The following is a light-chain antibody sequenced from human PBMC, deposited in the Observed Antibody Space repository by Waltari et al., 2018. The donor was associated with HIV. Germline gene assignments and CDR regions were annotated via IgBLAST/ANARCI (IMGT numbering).Light chain of an antibody. J-gene: IGLJ2*01. CDR2: EVS. CDR1: SNDVGSYNL. CDR3: CSYAGSSTLV. V-gene: IGLV2-23*02. Sequence: QSALTQPASVSGSPGQSITVSCTGTSNDVGSYNLVSWYQQHPGKAPKLMIYEVSKRPSVVSNRFSGSKSGNTASLTISGLQAEDEADYYCCSYAGSSTLVFGGGTKLTVL.